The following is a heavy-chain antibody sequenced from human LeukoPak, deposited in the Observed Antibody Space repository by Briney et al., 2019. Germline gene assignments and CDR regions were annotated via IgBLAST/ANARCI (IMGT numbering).Heavy chain of an antibody. Sequence: GASVKVSCKASGGTFSSYAISWVRQAPGQGLXXXXGIIPIFGTANYAQKFQGRVTITADESTSTAYMELSSLRSEDTAVYYCARDPIGAAAGTPDYWGQGTLVTVSS. D-gene: IGHD6-13*01. V-gene: IGHV1-69*01. J-gene: IGHJ4*02. CDR3: ARDPIGAAAGTPDY. CDR2: IIPIFGTA. CDR1: GGTFSSYA.